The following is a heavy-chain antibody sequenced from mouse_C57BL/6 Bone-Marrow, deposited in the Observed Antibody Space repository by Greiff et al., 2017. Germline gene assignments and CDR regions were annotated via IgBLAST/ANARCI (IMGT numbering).Heavy chain of an antibody. D-gene: IGHD4-1*01. J-gene: IGHJ2*01. CDR1: GYTFTSYW. CDR3: ARLWDGDY. CDR2: IEPSDSYT. Sequence: VQLQQPGAELVRPGTSVKLSCKASGYTFTSYWMHWVKQRPGQGLEWLGVIEPSDSYTNYYQQFKGKATLNVDTSSSTAYMQLSSLTSEDSAVYYCARLWDGDYWGQGTTLTVSS. V-gene: IGHV1-59*01.